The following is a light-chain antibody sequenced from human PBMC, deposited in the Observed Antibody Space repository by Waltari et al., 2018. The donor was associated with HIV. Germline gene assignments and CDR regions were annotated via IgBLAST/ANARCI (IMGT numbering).Light chain of an antibody. CDR2: DGS. CDR1: SSDVGSYNL. J-gene: IGLJ2*01. CDR3: CSYAGRSTLEV. V-gene: IGLV2-23*01. Sequence: QSALTQPASVSGSPGQSITISCTGTSSDVGSYNLVSWYQQHPGKAPKLMIYDGSKRPPGVSNRFTGSQSGNAASLTISGLQAEDEADYYCCSYAGRSTLEVFGGGTKLTVL.